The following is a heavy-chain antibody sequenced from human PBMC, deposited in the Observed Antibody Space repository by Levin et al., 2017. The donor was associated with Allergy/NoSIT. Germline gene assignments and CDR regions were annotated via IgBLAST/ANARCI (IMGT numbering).Heavy chain of an antibody. D-gene: IGHD4-17*01. Sequence: PGGSLRLSCAASGFTFSNAWMSWVRQAPGKGLEWVGRILRKTDGETTDFAAPVKGRFSISRDDSKDTLYLQMNGLKEDDTAVYYCTAYTVSTSMGDYWGQGTLVTVSS. CDR2: ILRKTDGETT. CDR3: TAYTVSTSMGDY. V-gene: IGHV3-15*05. CDR1: GFTFSNAW. J-gene: IGHJ4*02.